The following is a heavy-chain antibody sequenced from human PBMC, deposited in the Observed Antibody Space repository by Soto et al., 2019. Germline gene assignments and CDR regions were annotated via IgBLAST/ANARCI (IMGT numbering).Heavy chain of an antibody. CDR2: IYHSGST. CDR3: ARGRGWYDFDY. D-gene: IGHD6-19*01. CDR1: GGSISSGGYS. V-gene: IGHV4-30-2*01. Sequence: PSETLSLTCAVSGGSISSGGYSWSWIRQPPGKGLDWIGYIYHSGSTYCNPSLKSRVSISVDRSKNQFSLKLSSVTAADTAVYYCARGRGWYDFDYWGQGTLVTVSS. J-gene: IGHJ4*02.